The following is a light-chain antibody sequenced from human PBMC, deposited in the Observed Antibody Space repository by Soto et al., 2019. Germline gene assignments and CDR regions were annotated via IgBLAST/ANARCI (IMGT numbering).Light chain of an antibody. J-gene: IGLJ3*02. CDR2: GNS. V-gene: IGLV1-40*01. CDR1: NSNIGAGYD. Sequence: QSVLTQPPSVSGAPGQRVTISCTGYNSNIGAGYDVHWYQQLPGTAPKLLIYGNSNRPSGVPDRFSASKSGTSASLAITGLQAEDEADYYCQSYDSSLSGWVFGGGTTVTVL. CDR3: QSYDSSLSGWV.